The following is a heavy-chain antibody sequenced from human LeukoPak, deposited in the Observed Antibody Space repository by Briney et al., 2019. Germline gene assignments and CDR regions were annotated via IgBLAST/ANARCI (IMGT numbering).Heavy chain of an antibody. V-gene: IGHV3-23*01. CDR2: VTLSGQNT. J-gene: IGHJ3*01. Sequence: GGSLRIFCEAPEFPFGVSAMPWGRQVPAGVPQWFSIVTLSGQNTYYADSVKGRFTISRDDYKGMLYLQMNSLRAEDTAMYYCVKDDYCSIPGCVIDALVVWGQGTVVTVSS. CDR1: EFPFGVSA. CDR3: VKDDYCSIPGCVIDALVV. D-gene: IGHD4-11*01.